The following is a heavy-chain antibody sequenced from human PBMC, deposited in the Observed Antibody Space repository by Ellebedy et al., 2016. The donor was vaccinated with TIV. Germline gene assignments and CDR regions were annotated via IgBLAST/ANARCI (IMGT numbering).Heavy chain of an antibody. D-gene: IGHD3-16*01. J-gene: IGHJ3*02. CDR3: ARWGSFDI. CDR1: AFTFSSYS. CDR2: ISGSSSTI. Sequence: PGGSLRLSCAASAFTFSSYSMNWVRQAPGRGLEWVSYISGSSSTIYYADSVKGRFTISRDNAKNSLYLQMNSLRAEDTAVYYCARWGSFDIWGQGTMVTVSS. V-gene: IGHV3-48*01.